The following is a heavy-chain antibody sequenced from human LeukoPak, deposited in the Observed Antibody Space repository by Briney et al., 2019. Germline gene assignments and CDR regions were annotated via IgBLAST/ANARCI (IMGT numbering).Heavy chain of an antibody. CDR1: GGSISSSSYY. CDR2: IYYSGST. CDR3: ARIRQLLWFGEWDYYFDY. D-gene: IGHD3-10*01. J-gene: IGHJ4*02. V-gene: IGHV4-39*07. Sequence: PSETLSLTCTVSGGSISSSSYYWGWIRQPPGKGLEWIGSIYYSGSTNYNPSLKSRVTISVDTSKNQFSLKLSSVTAADTAVYYCARIRQLLWFGEWDYYFDYWGQGTLVTVSS.